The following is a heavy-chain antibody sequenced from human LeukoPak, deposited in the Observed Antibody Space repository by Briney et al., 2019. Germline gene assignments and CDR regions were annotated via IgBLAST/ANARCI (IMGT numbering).Heavy chain of an antibody. J-gene: IGHJ4*02. Sequence: SVKVSCKASGGTFSSYAISWVRQAPGQGLEWMGRIIPILGIANYAQKFQGRVTITADKSTSTAYMELSSLRSEDTAEYYCAREGILTGYFDYWGQGTLVTVSS. CDR2: IIPILGIA. CDR3: AREGILTGYFDY. CDR1: GGTFSSYA. V-gene: IGHV1-69*04. D-gene: IGHD3-9*01.